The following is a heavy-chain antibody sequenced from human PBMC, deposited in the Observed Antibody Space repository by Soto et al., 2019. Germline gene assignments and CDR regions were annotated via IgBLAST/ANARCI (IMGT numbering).Heavy chain of an antibody. CDR3: ARGGPRLSGIATRLTTFDY. CDR1: GFSFSSYA. Sequence: PGGSLRLSCAASGFSFSSYAMHWVRQAPGKGLEWVSLIQSGGPTYYADSVKGRFTISRDTSENTLHLQMDSLRAEDTAVYYCARGGPRLSGIATRLTTFDYWGQGTRVTVSS. J-gene: IGHJ4*02. CDR2: IQSGGPT. V-gene: IGHV3-66*01. D-gene: IGHD6-13*01.